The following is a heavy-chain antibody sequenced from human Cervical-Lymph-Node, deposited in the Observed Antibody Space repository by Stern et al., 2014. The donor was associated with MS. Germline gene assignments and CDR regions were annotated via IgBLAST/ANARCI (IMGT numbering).Heavy chain of an antibody. CDR3: ARDAGAAADY. CDR1: GYSFTRFG. J-gene: IGHJ4*02. V-gene: IGHV1-18*01. Sequence: QVQLVQSGGEVKKPGASVKVSCKASGYSFTRFGITWVRQAPGQGLEWMGWISGDNGQTNYAQSLRGRVTMTTDTSTSTAYMEVRSLRSDDTAVYYCARDAGAAADYWGQGTLVTVSS. CDR2: ISGDNGQT. D-gene: IGHD1-26*01.